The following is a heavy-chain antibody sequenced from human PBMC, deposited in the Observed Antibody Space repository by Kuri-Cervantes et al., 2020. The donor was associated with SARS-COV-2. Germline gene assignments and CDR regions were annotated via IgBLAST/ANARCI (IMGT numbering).Heavy chain of an antibody. CDR3: ARAVYNSGFFDF. V-gene: IGHV3-33*08. J-gene: IGHJ4*02. Sequence: GESLKISCAASGFTFSTFGMHRVRQAPGKGPEWVAGLWEDGSNEKYADSVKGRFSISRDNSKKMLYLQMNSLRDEDTAVYYCARAVYNSGFFDFWGQGTLVTVSS. D-gene: IGHD2-8*01. CDR2: LWEDGSNE. CDR1: GFTFSTFG.